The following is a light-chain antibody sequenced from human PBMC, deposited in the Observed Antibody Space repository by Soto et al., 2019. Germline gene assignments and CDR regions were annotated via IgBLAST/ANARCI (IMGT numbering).Light chain of an antibody. CDR1: ETVRTN. CDR2: GAS. Sequence: IVMTQSPVTLSVSPGERVTLSCRASETVRTNLAWFQQKPGQTPRLLIFGASTRATGIPTRFTGSGSETEFTLTIDSLQSEDLEVYYCQQYYNWHAYTFGQGTKLEI. CDR3: QQYYNWHAYT. V-gene: IGKV3-15*01. J-gene: IGKJ2*01.